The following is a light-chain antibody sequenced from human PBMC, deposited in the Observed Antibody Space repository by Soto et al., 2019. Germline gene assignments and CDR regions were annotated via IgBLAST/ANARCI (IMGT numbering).Light chain of an antibody. V-gene: IGKV3-20*01. CDR3: QQYGSSPWT. CDR2: SAS. CDR1: QSVASSY. J-gene: IGKJ1*01. Sequence: ENVLTQSPGTLSLSPGERVILSCRASQSVASSYLAWYQQKPGQAPRLLIYSASSRATGIPDRFSGSGSGTDFTLTISRLEPEDFAVYYCQQYGSSPWTFGQGTNVEIK.